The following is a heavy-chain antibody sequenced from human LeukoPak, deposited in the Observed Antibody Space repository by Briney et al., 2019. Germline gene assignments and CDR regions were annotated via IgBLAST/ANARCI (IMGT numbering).Heavy chain of an antibody. CDR3: ARLRRGSSGYPEYFEH. Sequence: SETLSLTCTVSGGSLSSYYWSWIRQPPGKGLEWIGYIYSRGLTRGSTNYNPSLKSRVTISVDTSKNQFSLKLSSVTAADTAVYYCARLRRGSSGYPEYFEHWGQGTLVTVSS. J-gene: IGHJ1*01. CDR2: IYSRGLTRGST. V-gene: IGHV4-59*08. D-gene: IGHD3-22*01. CDR1: GGSLSSYY.